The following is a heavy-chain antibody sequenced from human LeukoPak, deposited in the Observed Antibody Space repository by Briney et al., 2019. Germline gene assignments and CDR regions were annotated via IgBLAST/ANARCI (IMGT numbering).Heavy chain of an antibody. Sequence: SETLSLTCAVYGGSFSGYYWSWIRQPPGKGLEWIGEINHSGSTNYNPSLKSRVTISVDTSKNQFSLKLSSVTAADTAVYYCARLSSSSGVVDYWGQGTLVTVSS. D-gene: IGHD6-6*01. CDR3: ARLSSSSGVVDY. V-gene: IGHV4-34*01. CDR2: INHSGST. CDR1: GGSFSGYY. J-gene: IGHJ4*02.